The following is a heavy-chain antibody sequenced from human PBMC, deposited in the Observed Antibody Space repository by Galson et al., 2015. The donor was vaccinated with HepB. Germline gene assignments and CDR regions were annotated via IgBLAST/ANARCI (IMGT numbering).Heavy chain of an antibody. CDR3: ARGGLRFDP. D-gene: IGHD2-21*02. Sequence: ETLSLTCTVSGGSISSYYWSWIRQPPGKGLEWIGYIYYSGSTNYNPSLKSRVTISVETSKNQFSLQLSSVTAADTAVYYCARGGLRFDPWGQGTLVTVSS. CDR1: GGSISSYY. CDR2: IYYSGST. J-gene: IGHJ5*02. V-gene: IGHV4-59*01.